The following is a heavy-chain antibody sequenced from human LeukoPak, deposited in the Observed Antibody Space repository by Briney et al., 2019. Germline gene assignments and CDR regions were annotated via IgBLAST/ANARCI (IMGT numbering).Heavy chain of an antibody. V-gene: IGHV4-34*01. CDR2: INHSGST. CDR3: ARASSRVDTAMGTRFDP. J-gene: IGHJ5*02. CDR1: GGSISSYY. D-gene: IGHD5-18*01. Sequence: PSETLSLTCTVSGGSISSYYWSWIRQPPGKGLEWIGEINHSGSTNYNPSLKSRVTISVDTSKNQFSLKLSSVTAADTAVYYCARASSRVDTAMGTRFDPWGQGTLVTVSP.